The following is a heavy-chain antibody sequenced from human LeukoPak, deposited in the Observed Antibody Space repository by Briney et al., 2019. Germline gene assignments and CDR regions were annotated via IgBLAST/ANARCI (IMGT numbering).Heavy chain of an antibody. CDR1: GYTFTNYI. J-gene: IGHJ6*02. CDR2: INVVNGNT. CDR3: ARVVTRLREGDYYYDLDV. V-gene: IGHV1-3*01. D-gene: IGHD3-16*01. Sequence: ASVKVSCKASGYTFTNYIIHWVRQAPGQGLEWMGWINVVNGNTEYSQKFQGRVTNTRDTSASTAYMDLSSLRSGDTAVYYCARVVTRLREGDYYYDLDVWGQGTTVTVSS.